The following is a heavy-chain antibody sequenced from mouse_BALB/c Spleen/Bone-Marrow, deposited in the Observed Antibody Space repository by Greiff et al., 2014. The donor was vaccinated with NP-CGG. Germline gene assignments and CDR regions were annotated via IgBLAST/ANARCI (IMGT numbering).Heavy chain of an antibody. D-gene: IGHD2-4*01. CDR1: GYRLTSYW. Sequence: QLQQSGAELAKPGASVKMSCKASGYRLTSYWMHWVKQRPGQGLEWIGYINPSSGYTEDNQKFKDKAALTADKSSSTAYMQPSSLTSEDSAVYYCARGYYDLDYWGQGTTLTVSS. V-gene: IGHV1-7*01. J-gene: IGHJ2*01. CDR3: ARGYYDLDY. CDR2: INPSSGYT.